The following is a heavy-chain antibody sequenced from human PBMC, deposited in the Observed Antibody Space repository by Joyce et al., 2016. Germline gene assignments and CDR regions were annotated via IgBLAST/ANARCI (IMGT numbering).Heavy chain of an antibody. D-gene: IGHD5-18*01. CDR1: GYTFTNYY. J-gene: IGHJ6*02. Sequence: QVQLVQSGAEVKKPGASVKVSCQASGYTFTNYYMHSVRQAPGQGLEWMGIINPSVGSTNSAQKFQGRVTMTRDTSTSTVYMELSSLRSEDTAVYYCARDTAMATGYYYYGMDVWGQGTTVTVSS. CDR3: ARDTAMATGYYYYGMDV. V-gene: IGHV1-46*01. CDR2: INPSVGST.